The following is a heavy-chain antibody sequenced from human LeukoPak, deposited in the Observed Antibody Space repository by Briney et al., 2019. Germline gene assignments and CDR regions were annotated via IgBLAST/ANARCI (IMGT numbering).Heavy chain of an antibody. CDR1: GFTFSSYS. CDR2: ISSSSSTI. CDR3: ARVGRFFTGSPTYYYDSSGYYIDY. Sequence: GGSLGLSCAASGFTFSSYSMNWVRQAPGKGLEWVSYISSSSSTIYYADSVKGRFTISRDNAKNSLYLQMNSLRAEDTAVYYCARVGRFFTGSPTYYYDSSGYYIDYWGQGTLVTVSS. J-gene: IGHJ4*02. V-gene: IGHV3-48*01. D-gene: IGHD3-22*01.